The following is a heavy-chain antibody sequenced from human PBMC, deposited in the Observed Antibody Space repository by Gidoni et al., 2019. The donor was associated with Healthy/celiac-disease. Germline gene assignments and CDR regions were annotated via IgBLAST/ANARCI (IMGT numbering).Heavy chain of an antibody. D-gene: IGHD4-17*01. Sequence: QVQLVQSGAEVKKPGASVKVSCTASGYTFTGYYMHWVRQAPGQGLEWMGGINPNMGGTNYAQKFQGRVTRTRDTSISTAYMELSRLRSDDTAVYYCARGPYPDYGDLPYLYYFDYWGQGTLVTVSS. CDR2: INPNMGGT. V-gene: IGHV1-2*02. CDR1: GYTFTGYY. J-gene: IGHJ4*02. CDR3: ARGPYPDYGDLPYLYYFDY.